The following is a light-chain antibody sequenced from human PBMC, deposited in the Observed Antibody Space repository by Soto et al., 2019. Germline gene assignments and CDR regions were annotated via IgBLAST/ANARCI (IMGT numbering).Light chain of an antibody. CDR1: QSLIHSDGSTY. CDR2: EVS. CDR3: AQATHRPWT. Sequence: DVVMTQSPLSLPVTLGQPASISCTSSQSLIHSDGSTYLSWFQQWPGQYPRSLIYEVSDRDSGVDETSSRTGSGNEFTLADRRAEDEHSRGHYSAQATHRPWTFGQGTEVEIK. J-gene: IGKJ1*01. V-gene: IGKV2-30*02.